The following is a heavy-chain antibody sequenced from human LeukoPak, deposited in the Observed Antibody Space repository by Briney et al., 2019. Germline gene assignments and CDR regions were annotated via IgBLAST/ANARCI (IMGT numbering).Heavy chain of an antibody. CDR3: ARYVLLMDY. J-gene: IGHJ4*02. Sequence: GGALGLSCAASGFSFSDHHMSWVRPVPGRGVEGLAYISRDGNIIVYADSVKGRFTISRDNAKQSVYLEMKSLRPEDTAVYYCARYVLLMDYWGQGTLVTVSS. CDR2: ISRDGNII. D-gene: IGHD3-16*01. V-gene: IGHV3-11*01. CDR1: GFSFSDHH.